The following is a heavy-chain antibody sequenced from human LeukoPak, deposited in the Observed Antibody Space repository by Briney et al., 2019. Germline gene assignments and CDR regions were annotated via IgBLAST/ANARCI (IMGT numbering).Heavy chain of an antibody. CDR1: GGSISSYY. CDR2: IYYSGST. CDR3: ARQYDYVWGSYRFRVQNWFDP. J-gene: IGHJ5*02. V-gene: IGHV4-59*05. D-gene: IGHD3-16*02. Sequence: SETLSLTCTVSGGSISSYYCNWIRQPPGKGLEWIGSIYYSGSTYYNPSLKSRVTISVDTSKNQFSLKLSSVTAADTAVYYCARQYDYVWGSYRFRVQNWFDPWGQGTLVTVSS.